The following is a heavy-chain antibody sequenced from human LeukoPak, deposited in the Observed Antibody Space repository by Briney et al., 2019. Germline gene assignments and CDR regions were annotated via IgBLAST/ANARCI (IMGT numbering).Heavy chain of an antibody. Sequence: GGSLRLSCTASGFTFSTFHMHWVRQAPGKGLEWVSYISSSSSTIYYADSVKGRFTISRDNAKNSLYLQMNSLRDEDTAVYYCARDGGLDSSGYTPWGQGTLVTVSS. V-gene: IGHV3-48*02. CDR3: ARDGGLDSSGYTP. CDR2: ISSSSSTI. D-gene: IGHD3-22*01. J-gene: IGHJ4*02. CDR1: GFTFSTFH.